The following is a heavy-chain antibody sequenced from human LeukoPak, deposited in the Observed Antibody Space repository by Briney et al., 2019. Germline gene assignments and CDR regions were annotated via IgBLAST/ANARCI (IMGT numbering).Heavy chain of an antibody. CDR3: ARAGSGSGWYLDY. Sequence: ASVKVSCKASGYSFTSQGITWVRQAPGQGLEWMGWISPYNGDTKCTQNLQGRVTMTTDTSTTTAYMELRSLRSDDTAVYYCARAGSGSGWYLDYWGQGTLVTVSS. J-gene: IGHJ4*02. V-gene: IGHV1-18*01. CDR2: ISPYNGDT. CDR1: GYSFTSQG. D-gene: IGHD6-19*01.